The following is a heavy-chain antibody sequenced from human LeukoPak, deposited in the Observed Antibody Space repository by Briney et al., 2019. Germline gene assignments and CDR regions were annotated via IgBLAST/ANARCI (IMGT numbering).Heavy chain of an antibody. Sequence: SETLSLTCAVSGGSISSSNWWSWVRQPPGKGLEWIGEIYHSGSTNYNPSLKSRVTISVDKSKNQFSLKLSSVTAADTAVYYCASISWYYYYGRDVGGQGTTVTVSS. CDR1: GGSISSSNW. CDR2: IYHSGST. D-gene: IGHD6-13*01. J-gene: IGHJ6*02. CDR3: ASISWYYYYGRDV. V-gene: IGHV4-4*02.